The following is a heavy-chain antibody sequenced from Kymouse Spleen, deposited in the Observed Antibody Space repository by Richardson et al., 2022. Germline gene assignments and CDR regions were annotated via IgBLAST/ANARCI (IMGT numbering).Heavy chain of an antibody. J-gene: IGHJ4*02. Sequence: QVQLQQWGAGLLKPSETLSLTCAVYGGSFSGYYWSWIRQPPGKGLEWIGEINHSGSTNYNPSLKSRVTISVDTSKNQFSLKLSSVTAADTAVYYCAGYSSGWYYYWGQGTLVTVSS. D-gene: IGHD6-19*01. V-gene: IGHV4-34*01. CDR3: AGYSSGWYYY. CDR1: GGSFSGYY. CDR2: INHSGST.